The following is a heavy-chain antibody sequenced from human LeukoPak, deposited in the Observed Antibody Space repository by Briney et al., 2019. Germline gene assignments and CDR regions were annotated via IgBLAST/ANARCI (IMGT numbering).Heavy chain of an antibody. D-gene: IGHD3-22*01. J-gene: IGHJ4*02. CDR3: AREAFDSSGAPYFDY. V-gene: IGHV4-39*07. Sequence: PSETLSLTCTVSGGSIRSSYYYWGWIRQPPGKGLEWIGSIYDSGSTYYNPSLKSRVTIPVDTSKNQFSLKLSSVTAADTAVYYCAREAFDSSGAPYFDYWGQGTLVTVSS. CDR2: IYDSGST. CDR1: GGSIRSSYYY.